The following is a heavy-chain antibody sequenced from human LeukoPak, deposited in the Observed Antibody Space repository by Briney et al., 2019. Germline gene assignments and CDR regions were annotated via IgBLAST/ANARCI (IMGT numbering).Heavy chain of an antibody. CDR3: VSFYETY. Sequence: GGSLRLSCAASEFTFSLYTMNWVRQAPGKGLVWVSHINSDGSWTSYADSVKGRFTISKDNAKNTVYLQMNSLRAEDTAVYYCVSFYETYWGRGTLVTVSS. CDR2: INSDGSWT. V-gene: IGHV3-74*01. CDR1: EFTFSLYT. J-gene: IGHJ4*02. D-gene: IGHD2/OR15-2a*01.